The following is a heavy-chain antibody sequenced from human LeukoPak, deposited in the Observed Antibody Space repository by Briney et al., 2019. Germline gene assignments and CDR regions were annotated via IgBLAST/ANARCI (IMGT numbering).Heavy chain of an antibody. Sequence: PSETLSLTCIVSGGSISSYYWSWIRQPPGKGLEWIGYIYSSGSTDYNPSLKSRATISLDTSNHQFSLKLTSVTAADTAVYYCARHVGVHLWSLYFDYWGQGSLVTVSS. D-gene: IGHD1-1*01. CDR3: ARHVGVHLWSLYFDY. J-gene: IGHJ4*02. CDR2: IYSSGST. CDR1: GGSISSYY. V-gene: IGHV4-59*08.